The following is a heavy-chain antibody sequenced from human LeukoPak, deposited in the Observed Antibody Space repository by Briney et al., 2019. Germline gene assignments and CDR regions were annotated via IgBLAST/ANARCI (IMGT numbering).Heavy chain of an antibody. CDR1: GGSFSGYY. CDR3: ARGPKVYCSSTSCPPWFDP. V-gene: IGHV4-34*01. Sequence: SETLSLTCAVYGGSFSGYYWSWIRQPPGKGLEWIGEINHSGSTNYNPYLKSRVTISVDTSKNQFSLKLSSVTAADTAVYYCARGPKVYCSSTSCPPWFDPWGQGTLVTVSS. D-gene: IGHD2-2*01. CDR2: INHSGST. J-gene: IGHJ5*02.